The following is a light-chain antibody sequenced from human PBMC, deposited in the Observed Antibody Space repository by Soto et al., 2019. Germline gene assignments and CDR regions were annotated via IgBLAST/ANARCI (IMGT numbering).Light chain of an antibody. V-gene: IGKV3-20*01. J-gene: IGKJ1*01. CDR2: TAS. CDR3: QQYGSSPWT. Sequence: EIVLTQSPGTLSLSPGERATLSCRASQSVGGNYLGWYQQRPGQAPRLLIYTASSRATGIPDRFRGSGSGTDFTLTISRLEPEDFAVYYCQQYGSSPWTFGQGTQVEIK. CDR1: QSVGGNY.